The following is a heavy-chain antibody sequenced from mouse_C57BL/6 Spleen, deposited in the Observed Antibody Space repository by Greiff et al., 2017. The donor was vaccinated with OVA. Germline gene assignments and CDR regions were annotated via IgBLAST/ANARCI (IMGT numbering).Heavy chain of an antibody. J-gene: IGHJ1*03. CDR3: VKAVRVRNWYFDV. CDR2: IINKANGYTT. D-gene: IGHD5-1*01. V-gene: IGHV7-4*01. Sequence: EVQLVESGGGLVQPGASLRLSCAASGSTFTDYYMRWVRQPPGKAPEWLALIINKANGYTTEYTASVKGRFTMSRDNSQSIRYLQMNTLRAEDSATYYCVKAVRVRNWYFDVWGTGTTVTVSS. CDR1: GSTFTDYY.